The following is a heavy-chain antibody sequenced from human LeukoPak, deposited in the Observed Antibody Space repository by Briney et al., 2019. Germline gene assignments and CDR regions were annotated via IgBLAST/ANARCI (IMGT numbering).Heavy chain of an antibody. J-gene: IGHJ4*02. Sequence: GGSRRLPCAHSGGISEDDGVRWVGQAPGKGRECGCGINGNGGSTGYAHSLKGRFTIARDNAKNSLYLQMNTLRAEDTPLCYCARWGSGYNLFDYWGEGILVTVSS. CDR1: GGISEDDG. V-gene: IGHV3-20*04. CDR2: INGNGGST. CDR3: ARWGSGYNLFDY. D-gene: IGHD3-3*01.